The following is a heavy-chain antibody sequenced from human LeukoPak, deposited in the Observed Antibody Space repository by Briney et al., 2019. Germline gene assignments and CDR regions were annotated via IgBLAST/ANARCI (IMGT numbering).Heavy chain of an antibody. D-gene: IGHD2-8*01. CDR3: ARASYCSNGVCYLVEY. V-gene: IGHV3-23*01. J-gene: IGHJ4*02. CDR2: ISGGGHDT. CDR1: GFTFSSYA. Sequence: GGSLRLSCAASGFTFSSYAMSWVRQAPGKGLEWVSSISGGGHDTYYADSVKGRFTISRDNSKNTLYLQMISLRAEDTAVYHCARASYCSNGVCYLVEYWGQGTLVTVSS.